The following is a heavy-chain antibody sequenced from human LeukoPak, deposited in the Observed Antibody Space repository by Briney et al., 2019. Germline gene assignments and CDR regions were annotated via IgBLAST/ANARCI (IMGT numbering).Heavy chain of an antibody. D-gene: IGHD6-19*01. CDR1: GGSISSYY. Sequence: SETLSLTCTVSGGSISSYYWSWIRRPPGKGLAWIGYIYYSGSTNYNPSLKSRITISVDTSKNHFSLKLRSVTAADTAVYYCARLDSSGFAFDIWGQGTMVTVSS. V-gene: IGHV4-59*08. CDR2: IYYSGST. J-gene: IGHJ3*02. CDR3: ARLDSSGFAFDI.